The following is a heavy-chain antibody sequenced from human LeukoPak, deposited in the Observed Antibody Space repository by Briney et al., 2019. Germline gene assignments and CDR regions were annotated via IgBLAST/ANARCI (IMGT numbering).Heavy chain of an antibody. Sequence: GGSVSVSCAASGFTFSSYGIHWVRQAPGKGLEWVGFIRYYGSNKYYADSVKGRFTIAGDNSKNTLYLQMNSLRAKDTAEYYGAKDATDRILGPPNWFDPWGQGTLVTVSS. J-gene: IGHJ5*02. CDR1: GFTFSSYG. CDR3: AKDATDRILGPPNWFDP. V-gene: IGHV3-30*02. CDR2: IRYYGSNK. D-gene: IGHD2-15*01.